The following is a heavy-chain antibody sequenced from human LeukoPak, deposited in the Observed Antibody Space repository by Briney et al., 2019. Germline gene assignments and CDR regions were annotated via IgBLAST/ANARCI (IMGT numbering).Heavy chain of an antibody. CDR1: GGSISSYY. D-gene: IGHD3-22*01. Sequence: SETLSLTCTVSGGSISSYYWGWIRQPPGKGLEWIGSIYYSGSTYYNPSLKSRVTISVDTSKNQFSLKLSSVTAADTAVYYCARQAQYYYDSSGDPTNNWFDPWGQGTLVTVSS. J-gene: IGHJ5*02. CDR3: ARQAQYYYDSSGDPTNNWFDP. V-gene: IGHV4-39*01. CDR2: IYYSGST.